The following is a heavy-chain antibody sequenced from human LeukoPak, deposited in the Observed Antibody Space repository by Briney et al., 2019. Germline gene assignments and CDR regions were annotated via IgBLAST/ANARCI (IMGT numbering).Heavy chain of an antibody. CDR3: ARSSTVVTPMDY. D-gene: IGHD4-23*01. J-gene: IGHJ4*02. V-gene: IGHV1-18*01. Sequence: ASVKVSCKASGYTFTSYGISWVRQAPGQGLEWMGWISAYNGNTNYAQKLQGRGTMTTDTSTSTAYMELRSLRSDDTAVYYCARSSTVVTPMDYWGQGTLVTVSS. CDR1: GYTFTSYG. CDR2: ISAYNGNT.